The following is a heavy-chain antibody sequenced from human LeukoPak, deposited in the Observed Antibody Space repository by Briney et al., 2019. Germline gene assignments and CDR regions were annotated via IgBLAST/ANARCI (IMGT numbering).Heavy chain of an antibody. J-gene: IGHJ4*02. CDR3: ASPSYNFWSGYYVY. Sequence: GGSLRLSCAASGFTFSSYAMHWVRQAPGKGLEWVAVISYDGSSKYYADSVKGRFTISRDNAKNSLYLQMNSLRAEDTAIYYCASPSYNFWSGYYVYWGQGTLVTVSS. V-gene: IGHV3-30*04. CDR2: ISYDGSSK. CDR1: GFTFSSYA. D-gene: IGHD3-3*01.